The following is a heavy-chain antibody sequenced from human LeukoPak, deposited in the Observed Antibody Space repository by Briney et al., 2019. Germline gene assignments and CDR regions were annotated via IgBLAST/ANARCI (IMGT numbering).Heavy chain of an antibody. D-gene: IGHD3-3*02. CDR2: IRDDGSTR. Sequence: PGGSLRLSCAASGFTFSRYGLHWVRQAPGKGLEWVAFIRDDGSTRYYADSVKGRFTISRDNSKNTLYLQMNSLRAEDTAVYYCARATPSIHYGMDVWGQGTTVTVSS. CDR1: GFTFSRYG. V-gene: IGHV3-30*02. J-gene: IGHJ6*02. CDR3: ARATPSIHYGMDV.